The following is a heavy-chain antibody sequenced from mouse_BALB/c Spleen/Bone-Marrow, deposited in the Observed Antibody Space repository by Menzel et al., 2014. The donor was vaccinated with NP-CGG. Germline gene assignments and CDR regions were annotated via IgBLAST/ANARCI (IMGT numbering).Heavy chain of an antibody. CDR2: IRLKSNNYAT. J-gene: IGHJ2*01. CDR3: TSGSDY. V-gene: IGHV6-6*02. Sequence: VQLKQSGGGLVQPGGSMKLSCVASGFTFSNYWMDWVRQSPEKGLEWVAEIRLKSNNYATHYAESVKGRFTISRDDSKSSVYLQMNNLRAEDTGIYYCTSGSDYWGQGTTLTVSS. CDR1: GFTFSNYW. D-gene: IGHD1-1*02.